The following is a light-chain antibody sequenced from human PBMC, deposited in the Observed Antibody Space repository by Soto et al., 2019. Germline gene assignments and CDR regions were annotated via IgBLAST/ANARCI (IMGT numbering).Light chain of an antibody. Sequence: EIVLTQFPHTLSVSPGERATLSCRASRSVSGNLAWYQQRPGQAPRLLIYGASTRATGIPARFSGSGSGTEFTLTINSLQSEDFAVYFCQHYNNWPYTFGQGTKLEIK. CDR3: QHYNNWPYT. V-gene: IGKV3-15*01. J-gene: IGKJ2*01. CDR1: RSVSGN. CDR2: GAS.